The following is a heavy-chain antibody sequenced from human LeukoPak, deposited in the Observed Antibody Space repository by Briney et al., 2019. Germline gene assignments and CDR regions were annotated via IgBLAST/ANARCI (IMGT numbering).Heavy chain of an antibody. CDR3: TRSAGWWSLDY. CDR1: GCTFSSYN. V-gene: IGHV3-21*04. CDR2: ISSSSSYI. Sequence: GGSLRLSCAASGCTFSSYNTNWVRNAPGKGLEGVSSISSSSSYIYYADSVKGRFTISRDNAKNSLYLQMNSLRAEDTATYYCTRSAGWWSLDYWGQGALVTVSP. D-gene: IGHD2-8*02. J-gene: IGHJ4*02.